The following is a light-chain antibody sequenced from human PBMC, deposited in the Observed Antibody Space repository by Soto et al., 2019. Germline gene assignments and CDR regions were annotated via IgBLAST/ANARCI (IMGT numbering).Light chain of an antibody. V-gene: IGLV2-14*01. CDR2: EVY. CDR1: ISDTNDYNY. J-gene: IGLJ1*01. Sequence: HSVLTQPASLSGSPGQSITISCVGTISDTNDYNYVSWYQQHPGKAPKVMIFEVYNRPSGVSNRFSGSKSGSTASLTISGLQAEDEADYYCSSYTTNNSPTYVFGTGTKVTV. CDR3: SSYTTNNSPTYV.